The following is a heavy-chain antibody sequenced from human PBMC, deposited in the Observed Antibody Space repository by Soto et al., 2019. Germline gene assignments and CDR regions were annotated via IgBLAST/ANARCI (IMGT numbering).Heavy chain of an antibody. Sequence: GASVKVSCKASGYTFTSYGISWVRQAPGQGLERIGGIIPIFGTANYAQKFQGRVTITADESTSTAYMELSSLRSEDTAVYYCARVGVAHYDFWSGPDYYYGMDVWGQGTTVTVSS. CDR2: IIPIFGTA. V-gene: IGHV1-69*13. CDR3: ARVGVAHYDFWSGPDYYYGMDV. J-gene: IGHJ6*02. D-gene: IGHD3-3*01. CDR1: GYTFTSYG.